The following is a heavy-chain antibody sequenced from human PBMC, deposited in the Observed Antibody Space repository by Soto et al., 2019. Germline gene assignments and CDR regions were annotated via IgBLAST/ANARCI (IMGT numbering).Heavy chain of an antibody. CDR1: GFTFSRYA. Sequence: EVQLVESGGGLVQPGGSLRLSCAASGFTFSRYAMKWVRQAPGKGLESVSAITSTGGNTDYASSVKGRFTISRDNSKNTLYLQMGSLRAEDMAVYYCARRIPFGYGMDVWGQGTTVTVSS. D-gene: IGHD2-21*01. CDR3: ARRIPFGYGMDV. V-gene: IGHV3-64*01. J-gene: IGHJ6*02. CDR2: ITSTGGNT.